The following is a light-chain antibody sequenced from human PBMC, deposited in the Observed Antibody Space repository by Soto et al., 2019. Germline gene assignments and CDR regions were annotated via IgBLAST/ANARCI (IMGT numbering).Light chain of an antibody. V-gene: IGLV2-8*01. CDR1: SSDVGAYNY. CDR3: SSYAGSNNPWV. J-gene: IGLJ3*02. Sequence: QSALTQPPSASGSPGQSVTISCTGTSSDVGAYNYVCWYQQHPDKAPKLIISEVTKRPSGVPDRFSGSKSGNTASLTVTGLQAEDEADYYCSSYAGSNNPWVFGGGTKLTVL. CDR2: EVT.